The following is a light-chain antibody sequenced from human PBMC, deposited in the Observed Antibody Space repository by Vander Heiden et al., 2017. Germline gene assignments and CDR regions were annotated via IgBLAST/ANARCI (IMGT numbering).Light chain of an antibody. CDR2: WAS. CDR1: QSVLYSSNNKNY. V-gene: IGKV4-1*01. CDR3: QQYYTTPYT. Sequence: DIVMTQSPDSLAVCLGERATINCKSSQSVLYSSNNKNYLVWYQQKPGQPPKLLIYWASTRESGVPDRFSGSASGTDFTLTISSLQAEDVAVYYCQQYYTTPYTFGQGTKLEIK. J-gene: IGKJ2*01.